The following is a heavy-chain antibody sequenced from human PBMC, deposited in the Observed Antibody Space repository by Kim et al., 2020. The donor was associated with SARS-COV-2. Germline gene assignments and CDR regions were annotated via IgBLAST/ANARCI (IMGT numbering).Heavy chain of an antibody. CDR1: GGSFSGYY. CDR2: INHSGST. V-gene: IGHV4-34*01. Sequence: SETLSLTCAVYGGSFSGYYWSWIRQPPGKGLEWIGEINHSGSTNYNPSLKSRVTISVDTSKNQFSLKLSSVTAADTAVYYCARGRRDGYNYDYFDYWGQG. D-gene: IGHD5-12*01. CDR3: ARGRRDGYNYDYFDY. J-gene: IGHJ4*02.